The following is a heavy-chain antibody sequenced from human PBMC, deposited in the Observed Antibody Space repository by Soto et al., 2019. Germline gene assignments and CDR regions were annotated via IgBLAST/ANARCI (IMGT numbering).Heavy chain of an antibody. Sequence: ASVKVSCKASGYTLTNYAMHWVRQAPGQRLEWMGWINADNGNTKNSQRFKGRVTITRDTSASTAYLELSSLRSEDTAVYYFARIGCRGVQSTTCYYFYGTDVWGQGTTVTVSS. CDR1: GYTLTNYA. CDR2: INADNGNT. V-gene: IGHV1-3*01. D-gene: IGHD2-2*01. J-gene: IGHJ6*02. CDR3: ARIGCRGVQSTTCYYFYGTDV.